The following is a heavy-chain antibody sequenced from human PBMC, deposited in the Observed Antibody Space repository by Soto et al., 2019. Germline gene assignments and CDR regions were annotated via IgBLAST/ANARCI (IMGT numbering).Heavy chain of an antibody. CDR2: INGGNGNT. Sequence: QVQLVQSGAEVEKPGASVKVSCKASGYTFTNYAVHWVRQGPGQRLEWMGWINGGNGNTRFSQNLQGRVTITRDTSARTVYMELSSLRSEDTAVYYCARGHLAVVPVASWFYYMDVWGKGTTVTVSS. J-gene: IGHJ6*03. D-gene: IGHD2-2*01. V-gene: IGHV1-3*01. CDR3: ARGHLAVVPVASWFYYMDV. CDR1: GYTFTNYA.